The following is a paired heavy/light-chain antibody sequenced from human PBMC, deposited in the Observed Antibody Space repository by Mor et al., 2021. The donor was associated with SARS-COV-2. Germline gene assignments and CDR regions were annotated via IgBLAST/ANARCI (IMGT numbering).Light chain of an antibody. CDR1: TGAVTSGYY. CDR2: STS. J-gene: IGLJ3*02. V-gene: IGLV7-43*01. Sequence: QTVVTQEPSLTVSPGGTVTLTCASSTGAVTSGYYPNWFQQKPGQAPRALIYSTSNKHSWTPARFSGSLLGGKAALTLSGVQPEDEAEYYCLLYYGGARVFGGGTKLTVL. CDR3: LLYYGGARV.
Heavy chain of an antibody. Sequence: EVQLVESGGGLVKPGGSLRLSCAASGFTFSSYSMNWVRQAPGKGLEWVSSISSSSSYIYYADSVKGRFTISRDNAKNSLYLQMNSLRAEDTAVYYCARDLPPSSRFLEWQKLYYYYGMDVWGQGTTVTVSS. D-gene: IGHD3-3*01. CDR1: GFTFSSYS. V-gene: IGHV3-21*01. J-gene: IGHJ6*02. CDR3: ARDLPPSSRFLEWQKLYYYYGMDV. CDR2: ISSSSSYI.